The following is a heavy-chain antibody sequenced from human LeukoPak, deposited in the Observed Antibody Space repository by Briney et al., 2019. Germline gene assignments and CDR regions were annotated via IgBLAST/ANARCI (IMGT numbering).Heavy chain of an antibody. J-gene: IGHJ4*02. D-gene: IGHD3-22*01. V-gene: IGHV3-30-3*01. CDR3: ARDSSMIVVVKQFDY. CDR2: ISYDGSNK. CDR1: GFTFSSYA. Sequence: PGRSLRLSCAASGFTFSSYAMHWVRQAPGKGLEWVAVISYDGSNKYYADSVKGRFTISRDNSKNTLYLQMNSLRAEDTAVYYCARDSSMIVVVKQFDYWGQGTLVTVSS.